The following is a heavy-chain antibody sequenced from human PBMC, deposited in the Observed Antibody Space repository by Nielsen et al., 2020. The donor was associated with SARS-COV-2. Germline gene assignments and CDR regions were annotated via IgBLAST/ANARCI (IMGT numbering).Heavy chain of an antibody. D-gene: IGHD2-15*01. CDR2: ISSSSSYI. CDR1: GFTFSSYS. Sequence: GESLKISCAASGFTFSSYSMNWVRQAPGKGLEWVSSISSSSSYIYYADSVKGRFTISRDNAKYSLYLQMNSLRAEDTAVYYCARDGRYCSGGSCYDDAFDIWGQGTMVTVSS. CDR3: ARDGRYCSGGSCYDDAFDI. V-gene: IGHV3-21*01. J-gene: IGHJ3*02.